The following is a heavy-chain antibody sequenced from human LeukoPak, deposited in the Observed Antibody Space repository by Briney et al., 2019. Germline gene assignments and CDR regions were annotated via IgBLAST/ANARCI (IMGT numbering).Heavy chain of an antibody. CDR3: ARPQSLRYFDWLSPYYYYGMDV. CDR2: IIPILGIA. V-gene: IGHV1-69*04. D-gene: IGHD3-9*01. J-gene: IGHJ6*02. Sequence: ASVKVSCKASGGTFSSYAISWVRQAPGQGRKWMGTIIPILGIANYAQKFQGRVTITADKSTSTAYMELSSLTSEDTAVYYCARPQSLRYFDWLSPYYYYGMDVWGQGTTVTVSS. CDR1: GGTFSSYA.